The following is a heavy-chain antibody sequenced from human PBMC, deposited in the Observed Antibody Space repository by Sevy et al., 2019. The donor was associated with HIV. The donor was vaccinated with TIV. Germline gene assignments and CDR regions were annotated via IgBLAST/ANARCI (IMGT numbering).Heavy chain of an antibody. J-gene: IGHJ5*02. CDR2: INESGIT. Sequence: SETLSLTCAVHDGSFSGYYWNWIRQLPGKGLEWIGEINESGITYYNPSLTSRVTISVDTSKKQFSLKLNSVTAADTAVDFCAQSPPVVVVPGAPSWFDPWGQGTLVTVSS. CDR3: AQSPPVVVVPGAPSWFDP. CDR1: DGSFSGYY. V-gene: IGHV4-34*01. D-gene: IGHD2-2*01.